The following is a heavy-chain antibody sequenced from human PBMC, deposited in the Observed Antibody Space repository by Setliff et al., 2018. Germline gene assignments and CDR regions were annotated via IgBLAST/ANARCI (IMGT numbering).Heavy chain of an antibody. V-gene: IGHV4-39*01. Sequence: PSETLSLTCTVSGGSFTGTTYSWGWIRQSPGKGLEWIGTIINSGSTYYNPSLKSRVTMSVDTSKSQLSLNLSSVTAADTAVYYCARHPSSGSYYGGSIFYFDDWGPGILVTAPQ. D-gene: IGHD1-26*01. CDR2: IINSGST. J-gene: IGHJ4*02. CDR3: ARHPSSGSYYGGSIFYFDD. CDR1: GGSFTGTTYS.